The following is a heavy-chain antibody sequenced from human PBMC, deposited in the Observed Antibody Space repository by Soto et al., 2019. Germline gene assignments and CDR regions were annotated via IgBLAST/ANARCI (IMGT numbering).Heavy chain of an antibody. D-gene: IGHD3-22*01. CDR3: AKDSYDSSYYSMDY. CDR1: GFTFSMNS. V-gene: IGHV3-21*01. CDR2: ISSSSSFI. Sequence: PXGSLRLSCVASGFTFSMNSMNWVRQAPGKGLEWVSSISSSSSFIYYADSLKGRFTVSRDNAKNSLYLVINSLRAEDTAVYYCAKDSYDSSYYSMDYWGTGTLVTV. J-gene: IGHJ4*02.